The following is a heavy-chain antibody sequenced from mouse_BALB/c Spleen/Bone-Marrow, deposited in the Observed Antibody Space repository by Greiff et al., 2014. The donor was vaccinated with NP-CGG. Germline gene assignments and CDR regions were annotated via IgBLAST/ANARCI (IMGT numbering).Heavy chain of an antibody. CDR2: IHPNNGGT. J-gene: IGHJ4*01. CDR3: ARRYGNYHDFYYYAMDY. Sequence: EVQLQQSGPELVKPGASVKISCKTSGYTFTEYTMHWVKRSHGKSLEWIGGIHPNNGGTYYNQKFKGKATLTVDKSSSTAYMKLRSLTSEDSAVYYCARRYGNYHDFYYYAMDYWGQGTSVTVSS. CDR1: GYTFTEYT. V-gene: IGHV1-18*01. D-gene: IGHD2-10*02.